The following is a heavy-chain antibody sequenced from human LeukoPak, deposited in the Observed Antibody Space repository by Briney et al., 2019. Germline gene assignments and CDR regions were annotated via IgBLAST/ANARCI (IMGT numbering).Heavy chain of an antibody. CDR1: GGSISSSSYY. CDR2: IYYSGST. CDR3: ARSYYDFWSGYFGY. Sequence: SETLPLTCTVSGGSISSSSYYWGWIRQPPGKGLEWIGSIYYSGSTYYNPSLKSRVTISVDTSKNQFSLKLSSVTAADTAVYYCARSYYDFWSGYFGYWGQGTLVTVSS. V-gene: IGHV4-39*07. D-gene: IGHD3-3*01. J-gene: IGHJ4*02.